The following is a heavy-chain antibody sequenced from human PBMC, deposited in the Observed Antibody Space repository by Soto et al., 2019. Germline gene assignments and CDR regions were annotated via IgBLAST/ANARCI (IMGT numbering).Heavy chain of an antibody. CDR1: GFTFSSYA. CDR2: ISGSGGST. J-gene: IGHJ4*02. D-gene: IGHD3-3*01. V-gene: IGHV3-23*01. Sequence: EVQLLESGGGLVQPGGSLRLSCAASGFTFSSYAMSWVRQAPGKGLEWVSAISGSGGSTYYADSVKGRFTISRDNSKNTLYLQMNSLRAEDTAVYYCAKVSDDFWSGYYWGFKQDPPIFDYWGQGTLVTVSS. CDR3: AKVSDDFWSGYYWGFKQDPPIFDY.